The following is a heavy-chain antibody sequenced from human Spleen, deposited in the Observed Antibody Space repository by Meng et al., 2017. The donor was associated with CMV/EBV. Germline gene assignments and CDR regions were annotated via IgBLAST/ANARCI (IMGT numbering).Heavy chain of an antibody. J-gene: IGHJ4*02. V-gene: IGHV3-30*04. Sequence: LSCAASGFTFSNYAMHWVRQAPGKGLEWVAVISYAGTNNYYADSVKGRFTISRDNSKNILYLQMNSLRAEDTAVYYCARAPEIGGFDYWGQGSLVTVSS. CDR1: GFTFSNYA. CDR2: ISYAGTNN. CDR3: ARAPEIGGFDY. D-gene: IGHD3-16*01.